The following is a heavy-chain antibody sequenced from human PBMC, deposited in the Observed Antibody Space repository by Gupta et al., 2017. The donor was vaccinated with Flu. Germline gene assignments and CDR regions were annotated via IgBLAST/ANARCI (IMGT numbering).Heavy chain of an antibody. CDR1: GFTFSRYS. CDR2: ISSGSDSI. Sequence: EVQLVESGGGLVQPGGSLRLSCVASGFTFSRYSMNWIRQAPGQGLEWVAFISSGSDSIYYAGYVKGRFTVSRDNAKNSLYLQMKSLRADDTAIYYCAREIIAEYSSTWAVDYWGQGSLVTVSS. J-gene: IGHJ4*02. V-gene: IGHV3-48*01. CDR3: AREIIAEYSSTWAVDY. D-gene: IGHD6-13*01.